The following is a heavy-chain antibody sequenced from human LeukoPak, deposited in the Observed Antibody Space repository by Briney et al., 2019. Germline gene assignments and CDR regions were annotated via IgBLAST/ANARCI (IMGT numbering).Heavy chain of an antibody. CDR2: IIPILGIA. Sequence: GASVKVSCKASGGTFSSYAIGWVRQAPGQGLEWMGRIIPILGIANYAQKFQGRVTITADKSTSTAYMELSSLRSEDTAVYYCARDRYTSDSSGWYWGQGTLVTVSS. CDR3: ARDRYTSDSSGWY. D-gene: IGHD3-22*01. CDR1: GGTFSSYA. V-gene: IGHV1-69*04. J-gene: IGHJ4*02.